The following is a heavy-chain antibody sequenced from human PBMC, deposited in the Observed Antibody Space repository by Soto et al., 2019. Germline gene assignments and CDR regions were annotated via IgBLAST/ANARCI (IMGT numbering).Heavy chain of an antibody. CDR1: GGSISSYD. Sequence: SETLCLTCTVSGGSISSYDCSWIRQPPGKGLEWIGYIYYSGSTNYNPSLKGRVTISVDTSKNQFSLKLSSVTAAVTAVYYCARAYSSIPPLGFDPWGQGTLVTVSS. CDR2: IYYSGST. V-gene: IGHV4-59*12. CDR3: ARAYSSIPPLGFDP. J-gene: IGHJ5*02. D-gene: IGHD6-13*01.